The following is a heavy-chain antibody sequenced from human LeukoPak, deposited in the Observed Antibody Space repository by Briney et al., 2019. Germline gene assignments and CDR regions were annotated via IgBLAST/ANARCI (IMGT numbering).Heavy chain of an antibody. V-gene: IGHV3-30*04. D-gene: IGHD6-19*01. CDR2: ISYDGSNK. Sequence: GRSLRLSCAASGFTFSSYAMHWVRQAPGKGLEWVAVISYDGSNKYYADSVKGRFTISRDNSKNTLYLQMNSLRAEDTAVYYCARSDSSGWYDYHYYGMDVWGQGTTVTVSS. CDR1: GFTFSSYA. J-gene: IGHJ6*02. CDR3: ARSDSSGWYDYHYYGMDV.